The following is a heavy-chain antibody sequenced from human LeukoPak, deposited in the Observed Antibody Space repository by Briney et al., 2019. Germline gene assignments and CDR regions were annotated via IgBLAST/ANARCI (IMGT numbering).Heavy chain of an antibody. D-gene: IGHD1-26*01. J-gene: IGHJ4*02. Sequence: GRSLRLSCAASGFTFSSYGMHWVRQAPGKGLEWVAVISYDGTNNYYADSVKGRFTTSRDNSKNTLYLQMNSLRAEDTAVYYCAKSTDSYSGSYLDYWGQGTLVTVSS. CDR3: AKSTDSYSGSYLDY. CDR1: GFTFSSYG. CDR2: ISYDGTNN. V-gene: IGHV3-30*18.